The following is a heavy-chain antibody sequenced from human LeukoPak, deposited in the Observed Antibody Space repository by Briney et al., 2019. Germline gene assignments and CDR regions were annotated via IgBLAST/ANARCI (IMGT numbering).Heavy chain of an antibody. CDR3: AKAPPKEHDLWSGYYNYMDV. J-gene: IGHJ6*03. D-gene: IGHD3-3*01. V-gene: IGHV4-39*07. CDR1: GRSVSRSPYY. CDR2: IYYSGST. Sequence: PSETLSLTCTVSGRSVSRSPYYWGWIRQPPGKGLEWIGNIYYSGSTYYNPSLKSRVTISVDTSKNQFSLKVTSVTAADTAVYYCAKAPPKEHDLWSGYYNYMDVWGKGTTVTVSS.